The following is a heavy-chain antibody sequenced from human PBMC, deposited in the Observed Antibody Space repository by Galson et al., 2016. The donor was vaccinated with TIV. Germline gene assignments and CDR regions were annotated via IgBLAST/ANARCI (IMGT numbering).Heavy chain of an antibody. J-gene: IGHJ4*02. CDR2: VSASGLST. V-gene: IGHV3-23*01. CDR3: AKALVWVVAGGGYLDS. CDR1: GFTFNRYA. D-gene: IGHD2-15*01. Sequence: SLRLSCAASGFTFNRYAMTWVRQAPGKGLEWVSTVSASGLSTYYTDSVKGRFTVSRDNSKNTRYLQMNSRRDDDTAVYYCAKALVWVVAGGGYLDSWGQGTLVTVSS.